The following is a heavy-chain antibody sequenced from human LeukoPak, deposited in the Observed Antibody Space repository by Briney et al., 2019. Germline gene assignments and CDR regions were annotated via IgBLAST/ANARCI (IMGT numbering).Heavy chain of an antibody. V-gene: IGHV3-23*01. J-gene: IGHJ4*02. D-gene: IGHD3-22*01. CDR1: GFTFRSYA. Sequence: GGSLRLSCAASGFTFRSYAMGWVRQAPGKGLEWVSAISGSGGSTYYADSVKGRFTISRDNSKNTLYLQMNSLRAEDTAVYYCAKSSGVRYYDSSGYFDYWGQGTLVTVSS. CDR3: AKSSGVRYYDSSGYFDY. CDR2: ISGSGGST.